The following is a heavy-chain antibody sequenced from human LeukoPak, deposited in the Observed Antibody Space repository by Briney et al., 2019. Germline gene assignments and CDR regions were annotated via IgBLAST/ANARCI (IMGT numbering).Heavy chain of an antibody. V-gene: IGHV4-59*01. CDR3: ARGYSGSYGRFDY. CDR1: GGSISSFY. Sequence: PSETLSLTCTVSGGSISSFYWSWIRQPPGKGLEWIGYIYYSGNTNYNPSLKNRVTISVDTSKNQFSLKLSSVTAADPAVYYCARGYSGSYGRFDYWGQGTLATVSS. D-gene: IGHD1-26*01. CDR2: IYYSGNT. J-gene: IGHJ4*02.